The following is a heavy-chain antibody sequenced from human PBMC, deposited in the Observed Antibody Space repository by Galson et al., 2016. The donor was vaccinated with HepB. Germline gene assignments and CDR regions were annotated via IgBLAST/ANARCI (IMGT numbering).Heavy chain of an antibody. V-gene: IGHV3-23*01. CDR2: IGGGGGNT. J-gene: IGHJ6*02. Sequence: SLRLSCAASGFTFSDHYMDWVRRAPGKGLEWVSTIGGGGGNTHYADSVKGRFTISRDNSKNTLYLQMTSLSPEDTAVYYCARDKAFYYYGMDVWGQGTTVTVSS. CDR3: ARDKAFYYYGMDV. CDR1: GFTFSDHY.